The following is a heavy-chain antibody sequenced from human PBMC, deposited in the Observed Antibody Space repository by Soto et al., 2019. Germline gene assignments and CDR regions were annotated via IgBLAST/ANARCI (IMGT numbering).Heavy chain of an antibody. D-gene: IGHD2-2*01. J-gene: IGHJ4*02. V-gene: IGHV3-21*01. CDR1: GFDFNSHT. CDR2: ISSKSAYI. Sequence: EVLLVESGGGLVKPGGSLKLSCAASGFDFNSHTMSWVRQAPGKGLEWVSTISSKSAYIYYADSLKGRFTVSRDNAETSLYLHMTSLTVDDTAVYYCAKVGRYFPESTESDWGQGTLVTLSS. CDR3: AKVGRYFPESTESD.